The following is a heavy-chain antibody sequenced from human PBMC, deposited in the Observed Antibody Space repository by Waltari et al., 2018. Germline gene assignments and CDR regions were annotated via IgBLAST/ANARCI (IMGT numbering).Heavy chain of an antibody. V-gene: IGHV4-38-2*02. CDR2: IHHRGMT. CDR3: ARGAVGKIDS. Sequence: QVQLQASGPGLVKPSETVSLICTVSGYSISSGYYWGWIRQPPGKGLEWIGSIHHRGMTYYNPSLKSRVALSVDTSKNQFSLKLSSVTAADTALYYCARGAVGKIDSWGQGTLVTVSS. CDR1: GYSISSGYY. J-gene: IGHJ4*02. D-gene: IGHD6-19*01.